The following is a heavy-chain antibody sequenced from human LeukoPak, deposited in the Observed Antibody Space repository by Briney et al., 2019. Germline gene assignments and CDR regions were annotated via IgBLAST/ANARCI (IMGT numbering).Heavy chain of an antibody. CDR3: ARRSGVRVTYYYYYFYMDV. CDR2: INQDGGEK. CDR1: GFTFSSYW. D-gene: IGHD3-10*01. Sequence: GGSLRLSCAASGFTFSSYWMSWVRQAPGKGLEWVANINQDGGEKYYVDSVKGRFTISRDNAKKSLYLQMNSLRAEDTAVYYCARRSGVRVTYYYYYFYMDVWGKGTTVTVSS. V-gene: IGHV3-7*01. J-gene: IGHJ6*03.